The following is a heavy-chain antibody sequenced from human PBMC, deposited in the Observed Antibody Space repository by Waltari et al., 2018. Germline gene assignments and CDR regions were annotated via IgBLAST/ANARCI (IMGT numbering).Heavy chain of an antibody. CDR2: ISSSSSTI. V-gene: IGHV3-48*04. CDR1: GFTFSSYS. Sequence: VQLVESGGGLVQPGGSLRLSCAASGFTFSSYSMNWVRQAPGKGLEWVSYISSSSSTIYYADSVKGRFTISRDNAKNSLYLQMNSLRAEDTAVYYCARVSAYNGAPLWGQGTMVTVSS. J-gene: IGHJ3*01. CDR3: ARVSAYNGAPL. D-gene: IGHD2-21*01.